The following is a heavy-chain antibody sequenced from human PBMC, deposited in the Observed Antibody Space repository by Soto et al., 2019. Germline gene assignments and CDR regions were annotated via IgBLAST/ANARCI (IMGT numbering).Heavy chain of an antibody. V-gene: IGHV1-8*02. CDR3: GRGPSPRAPAGGTPYYYAMDV. D-gene: IGHD6-13*01. CDR1: GYDFTAYD. Sequence: ASVKVSCKASGYDFTAYDTNWVRQASGQGLEWMGWMNPINGATASARRFQGRVSMTRNTATGRAYLELTSLRSDDSAVYYCGRGPSPRAPAGGTPYYYAMDVWGQGTTVTVSS. CDR2: MNPINGAT. J-gene: IGHJ6*02.